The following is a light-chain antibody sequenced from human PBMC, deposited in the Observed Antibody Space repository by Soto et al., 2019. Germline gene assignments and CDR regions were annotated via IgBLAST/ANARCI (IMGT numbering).Light chain of an antibody. CDR2: DAS. CDR3: KQHARPPRT. CDR1: QSVSSY. Sequence: EIVLTQSPATVSLSAGERATLYCRASQSVSSYLAWYQQKPGQAPRLLIYDASNRATGIPARFSGSGSGTDLTHTFSRLEPEDFALCYRKQHARPPRTFARGTKVDIK. V-gene: IGKV3-11*01. J-gene: IGKJ1*01.